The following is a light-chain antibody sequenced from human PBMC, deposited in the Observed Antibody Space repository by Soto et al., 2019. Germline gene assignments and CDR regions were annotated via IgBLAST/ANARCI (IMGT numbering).Light chain of an antibody. J-gene: IGKJ3*01. CDR3: QKYNSGPPVT. CDR1: QGISNY. V-gene: IGKV1-27*01. Sequence: DIQMTQSPSSLSASVGDRVTITCRASQGISNYLAWYQQKPGQVPKLLIYAASTLQSGVTSRFSGSGSGTDFTLTNSSLQPEDVGSYYCQKYNSGPPVTFGPGTKVDIK. CDR2: AAS.